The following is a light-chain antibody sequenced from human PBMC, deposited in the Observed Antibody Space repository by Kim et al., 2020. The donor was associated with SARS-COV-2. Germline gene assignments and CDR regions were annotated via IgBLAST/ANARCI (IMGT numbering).Light chain of an antibody. CDR2: GNN. Sequence: QSVLTQSPSVSGAPGQRVSISCTGNSSNIGAGYDVHWYRQVPGTAPKLLIYGNNNRPSGVPDRFSGSKSGTSASLAITGLLAEDEADYYCQSYDNGLSGRVFGGGTQLTVL. CDR1: SSNIGAGYD. J-gene: IGLJ3*02. V-gene: IGLV1-40*01. CDR3: QSYDNGLSGRV.